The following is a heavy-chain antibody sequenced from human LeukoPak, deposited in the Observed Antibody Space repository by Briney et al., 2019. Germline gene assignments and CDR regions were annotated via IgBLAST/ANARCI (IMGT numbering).Heavy chain of an antibody. CDR1: GYTLTELS. CDR3: ATVPGAIAVAGFYFQH. V-gene: IGHV1-24*01. D-gene: IGHD6-19*01. Sequence: ASVKVSCKVSGYTLTELSMHWVRQAPGKGLEWMGGFDPEDGETIYAQKFQGRVTMTEDTSTDTAYMELSSLRSEDTAVYYCATVPGAIAVAGFYFQHWGQGTLVTVSS. CDR2: FDPEDGET. J-gene: IGHJ1*01.